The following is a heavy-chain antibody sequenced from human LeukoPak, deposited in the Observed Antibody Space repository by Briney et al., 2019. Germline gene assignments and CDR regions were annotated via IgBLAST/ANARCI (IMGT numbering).Heavy chain of an antibody. CDR3: ARDVHSYYYYMDV. CDR1: GFTFSSYS. Sequence: PGGSLRLSCAAYGFTFSSYSMNWVRQAPGKGLEWVSSISSSSSYIYYADSVKGRFTISRDNAKNSLYLQMNSLRAEDTAVYYCARDVHSYYYYMDVWGKGTTVTVSS. CDR2: ISSSSSYI. V-gene: IGHV3-21*01. J-gene: IGHJ6*03.